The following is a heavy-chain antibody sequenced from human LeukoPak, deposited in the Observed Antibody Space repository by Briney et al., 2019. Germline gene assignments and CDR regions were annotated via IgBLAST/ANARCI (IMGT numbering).Heavy chain of an antibody. J-gene: IGHJ4*02. CDR2: ISSSSTTI. CDR3: ARSSRGDVVTPFDY. D-gene: IGHD3-22*01. CDR1: GFTFSSYS. Sequence: QPGGSLRLSCAASGFTFSSYSMNWVRQAPGKGLEWVSYISSSSTTIYYADSVKGRFTISRDNAKNSLYLQMDSLRAEDTAVYYCARSSRGDVVTPFDYWGQGTLVTVSS. V-gene: IGHV3-48*04.